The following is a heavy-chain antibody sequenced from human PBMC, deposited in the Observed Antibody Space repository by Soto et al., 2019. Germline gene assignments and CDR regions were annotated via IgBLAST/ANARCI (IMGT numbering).Heavy chain of an antibody. CDR2: IYYSGST. CDR1: GGSISSISYY. CDR3: ASDLVAATGFDY. D-gene: IGHD2-15*01. J-gene: IGHJ4*02. Sequence: SETLSLTCTVSGGSISSISYYWGWIRQPPGKGLEWIGSIYYSGSTYYNPSLKSRVTISVDTSKNQFSLKLSSVPAADTAVYYCASDLVAATGFDYWGQGTLVTVSS. V-gene: IGHV4-39*01.